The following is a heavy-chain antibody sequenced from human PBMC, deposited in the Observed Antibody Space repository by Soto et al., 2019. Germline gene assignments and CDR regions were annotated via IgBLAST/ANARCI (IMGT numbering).Heavy chain of an antibody. Sequence: PGGSLRLSCAASGFTFSSYGMHWVRQAPGKGLEWVAVIWYDGSNKYYADSVKGRFTISRDNSKNTLYLQMNSLRAEDTAVYYCAREAVRSIAAQLNPFDYWGQGTLVTVSS. D-gene: IGHD6-6*01. V-gene: IGHV3-33*01. CDR3: AREAVRSIAAQLNPFDY. CDR2: IWYDGSNK. J-gene: IGHJ4*02. CDR1: GFTFSSYG.